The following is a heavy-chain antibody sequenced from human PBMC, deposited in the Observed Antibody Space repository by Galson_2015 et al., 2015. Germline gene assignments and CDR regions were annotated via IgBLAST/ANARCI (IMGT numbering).Heavy chain of an antibody. V-gene: IGHV3-49*03. D-gene: IGHD5-18*01. CDR3: ATYPGYSYGYGYY. CDR2: IRSKAYGGTT. J-gene: IGHJ4*02. CDR1: GFTFGDYA. Sequence: SLRLSCAASGFTFGDYAMSWFRQAPGKGLEWVGFIRSKAYGGTTEYAASVKGRFTISRDDSKSIAYLQMNSLKAEDTAVYYCATYPGYSYGYGYYWGQGTLVTVSS.